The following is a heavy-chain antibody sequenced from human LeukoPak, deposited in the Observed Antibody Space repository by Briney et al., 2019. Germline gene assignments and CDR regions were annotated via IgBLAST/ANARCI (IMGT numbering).Heavy chain of an antibody. Sequence: SVKVSCKASGGTFSSYAISWVRQAPGQGLEWMGGITPIFGTANYAQKFQGRVTITADESTSTAYMELSSLRSEDTAVYYCARDQSSSSWAFDYWGQGTLVTVSS. CDR2: ITPIFGTA. D-gene: IGHD6-13*01. CDR3: ARDQSSSSWAFDY. V-gene: IGHV1-69*01. J-gene: IGHJ4*02. CDR1: GGTFSSYA.